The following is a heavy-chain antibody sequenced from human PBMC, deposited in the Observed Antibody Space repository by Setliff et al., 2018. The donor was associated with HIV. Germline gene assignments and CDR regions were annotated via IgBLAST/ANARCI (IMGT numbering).Heavy chain of an antibody. J-gene: IGHJ5*01. Sequence: SETLSLTCSVSGGSISSYCWNWIRQPPGKGLEWIGYIFASGSSLYNPSLQSRVSISIDTSKNQYSLKLSSVTAADTAVYYCARRIDNSGSLPAKNWFDTWGHGRLVTVSS. V-gene: IGHV4-4*09. CDR1: GGSISSYC. D-gene: IGHD3-10*01. CDR3: ARRIDNSGSLPAKNWFDT. CDR2: IFASGSS.